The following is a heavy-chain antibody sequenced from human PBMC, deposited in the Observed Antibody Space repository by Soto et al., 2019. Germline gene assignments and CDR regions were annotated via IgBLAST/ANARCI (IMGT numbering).Heavy chain of an antibody. J-gene: IGHJ4*02. CDR1: GDSIGTTHSY. V-gene: IGHV4-39*01. Sequence: SETLSLTCSVSGDSIGTTHSYWAWIRQSPGKGLEWIGNIHYSGSTYYMPSLRSRVTLSVDTSKNQFSLRLTSVTAEDTAVYYCARHEGNGNVWPLDYWGQGILVTVS. CDR3: ARHEGNGNVWPLDY. D-gene: IGHD2-8*01. CDR2: IHYSGST.